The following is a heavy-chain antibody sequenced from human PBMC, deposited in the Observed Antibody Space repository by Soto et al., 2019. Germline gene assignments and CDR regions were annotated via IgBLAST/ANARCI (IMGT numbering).Heavy chain of an antibody. CDR3: ARDSHEAVSGIWFDT. D-gene: IGHD6-19*01. J-gene: IGHJ5*02. Sequence: SKERGVGLGSCARWWVQHETGQGLEWMGGIIPIFGTANYAQKFQGRVTITADEATSTAYMELSSLRSEDTAVYFCARDSHEAVSGIWFDTWGEATLVSLSS. CDR2: IIPIFGTA. CDR1: GVGLGSCA. V-gene: IGHV1-69*01.